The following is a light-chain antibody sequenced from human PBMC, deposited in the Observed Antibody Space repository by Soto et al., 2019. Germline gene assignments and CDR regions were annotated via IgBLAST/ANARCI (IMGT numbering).Light chain of an antibody. CDR2: NVY. J-gene: IGLJ1*01. CDR3: GAYTVSRTYV. Sequence: QSALTQPASVSGSPGQSITISCTGTSSDVGAYNFVSWHQQHPGKAPKLMIYNVYDRPSGISYRFSGSKSGNTASLTISGLQGEDEADYYCGAYTVSRTYVFGTGTKVTVL. V-gene: IGLV2-14*03. CDR1: SSDVGAYNF.